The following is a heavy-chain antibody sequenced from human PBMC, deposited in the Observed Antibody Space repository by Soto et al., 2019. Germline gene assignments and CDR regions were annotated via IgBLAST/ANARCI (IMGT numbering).Heavy chain of an antibody. J-gene: IGHJ3*02. CDR3: ARERGVLSEAFDI. Sequence: PSLSLSCAISGDSVSSNSAAWHWLRKSPSRGLEWLGRTYYRSKWYNDYVVSVKSRITINPDTSKNQFSLQLNSVTPEDTAVYYCARERGVLSEAFDIWGQGTVVTVSS. V-gene: IGHV6-1*01. D-gene: IGHD3-10*01. CDR2: TYYRSKWYN. CDR1: GDSVSSNSAA.